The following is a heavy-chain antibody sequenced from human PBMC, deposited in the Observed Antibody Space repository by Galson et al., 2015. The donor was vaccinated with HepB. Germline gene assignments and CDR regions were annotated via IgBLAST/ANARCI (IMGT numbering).Heavy chain of an antibody. CDR1: EDSVSNNNAA. V-gene: IGHV6-1*01. CDR3: ARVSGTIYYYGMDV. J-gene: IGHJ6*02. D-gene: IGHD6-13*01. CDR2: TYYRAKWYN. Sequence: CAISEDSVSNNNAAWYWIRQSPLRGLEWLRRTYYRAKWYNDYAESLRSRITINPDTSKNQFSLQLNSVTPEDTAVYYCARVSGTIYYYGMDVWGQGTTVSVSS.